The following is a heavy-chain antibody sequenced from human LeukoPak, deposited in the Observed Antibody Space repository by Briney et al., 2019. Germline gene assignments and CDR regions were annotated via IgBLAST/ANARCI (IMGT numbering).Heavy chain of an antibody. J-gene: IGHJ4*02. CDR1: GFSLSTSGVG. V-gene: IGHV2-5*02. Sequence: ESGPTLVNPTQTLTLTCTFSGFSLSTSGVGVGWIRQPPGKALEWLALLYCDDDKRYRPSLKGRLTITKDTSKNEVVLTMTNMDPVDTATYYCAHHGDLFDYWGQGTLVTVSS. CDR2: LYCDDDK. CDR3: AHHGDLFDY.